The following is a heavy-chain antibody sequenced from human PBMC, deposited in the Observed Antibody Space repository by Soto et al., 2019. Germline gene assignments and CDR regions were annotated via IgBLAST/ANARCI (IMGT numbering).Heavy chain of an antibody. V-gene: IGHV1-69*01. D-gene: IGHD6-6*01. Sequence: QVQLVQSGAEVKKPGSSVKVSCKASGGTFSSYAISWVRQAPGQGLEWMGGIIPIFGTANYAQKFHGRVTIHADESPSKVYMELSSLRSEDTAVYYCARMSSSEPNYYYYGMDVWGQGTTVTVSS. CDR3: ARMSSSEPNYYYYGMDV. CDR1: GGTFSSYA. J-gene: IGHJ6*02. CDR2: IIPIFGTA.